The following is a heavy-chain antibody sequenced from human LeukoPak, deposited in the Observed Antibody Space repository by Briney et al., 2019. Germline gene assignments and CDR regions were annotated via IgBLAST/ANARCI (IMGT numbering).Heavy chain of an antibody. D-gene: IGHD3-10*01. CDR1: GFTFSSYG. CDR3: ANDYGSGSRAINPGY. V-gene: IGHV3-30*18. J-gene: IGHJ4*02. Sequence: GRSLRLSCAASGFTFSSYGMHWVRQAPGKGLEWVAVISYDGSNKYYADSVKGRFTISRDNSKNTLYLQMNSLRAEDTAVYYCANDYGSGSRAINPGYWGQGTLVTVSS. CDR2: ISYDGSNK.